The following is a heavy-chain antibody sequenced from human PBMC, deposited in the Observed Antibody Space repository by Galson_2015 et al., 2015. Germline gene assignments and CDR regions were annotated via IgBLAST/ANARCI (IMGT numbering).Heavy chain of an antibody. V-gene: IGHV4-61*01. J-gene: IGHJ3*02. CDR2: IFYSGST. CDR1: GGSVSSGNYY. CDR3: ARDFLSDRVGAFHI. Sequence: SEPLSLTCTVSGGSVSSGNYYWNWIRQPPGKGLEWIGYIFYSGSTNYSPSLKSRVTISVDTSKNQFSLKLSSVTAADTAVYYCARDFLSDRVGAFHIWGQGTMVTVSS. D-gene: IGHD2-2*01.